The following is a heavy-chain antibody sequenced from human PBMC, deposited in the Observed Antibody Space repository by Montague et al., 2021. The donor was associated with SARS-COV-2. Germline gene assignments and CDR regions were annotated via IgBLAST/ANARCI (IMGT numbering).Heavy chain of an antibody. CDR3: AREPDYGDYFDY. V-gene: IGHV4-59*01. J-gene: IGHJ4*02. CDR2: LSSRGST. CDR1: GGSISSYY. Sequence: ETLSPTCTVSGGSISSYYWSFIFPFPWPGLAWLGSLSSRGSTHYNPSLKSRVTLSVDTSKNQFSLKLSSVTAADTAVYYCAREPDYGDYFDYWGQGTLVTVS. D-gene: IGHD4-17*01.